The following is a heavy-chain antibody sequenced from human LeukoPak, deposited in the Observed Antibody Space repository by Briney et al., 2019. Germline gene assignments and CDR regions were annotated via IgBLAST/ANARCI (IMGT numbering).Heavy chain of an antibody. D-gene: IGHD3-22*01. CDR3: AKVGYDSSGYYGYYYYYYMDV. J-gene: IGHJ6*03. Sequence: PGGSLRLSCAASGFTFSSYSMNWVRQAPGKGLEWVSYISSSSSTIYYADSVKGRFTISRDNAKNSLYLQMNSLRAEDTAVYYCAKVGYDSSGYYGYYYYYYMDVWGKGTTVTVSS. CDR2: ISSSSSTI. CDR1: GFTFSSYS. V-gene: IGHV3-48*01.